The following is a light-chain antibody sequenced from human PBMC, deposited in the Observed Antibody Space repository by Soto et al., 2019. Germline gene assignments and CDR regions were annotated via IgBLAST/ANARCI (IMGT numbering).Light chain of an antibody. J-gene: IGKJ1*01. Sequence: EIVLTQSPGTLSLSPGERATLSCRASQSVSGSYLAWYQQRPGQAPRLLIYGASSRATGIPDRFSGSGSGTDFTLTIXRXXXXXXXXYYCQQYGSSRWTFGRGTKVEIK. CDR2: GAS. CDR3: QQYGSSRWT. V-gene: IGKV3-20*01. CDR1: QSVSGSY.